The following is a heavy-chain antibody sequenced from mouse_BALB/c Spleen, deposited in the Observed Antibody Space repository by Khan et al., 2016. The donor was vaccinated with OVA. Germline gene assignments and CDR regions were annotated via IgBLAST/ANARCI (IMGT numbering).Heavy chain of an antibody. V-gene: IGHV1S41*01. J-gene: IGHJ4*01. CDR2: IGPGSGST. Sequence: DLVKPGASVKLSCKASGYTFTSYWINWIKQRPGQGLEGIGRIGPGSGSTSYNEMFTGKATLTVDTTSSTAYIQLSSLSSEDSAVYFCARSNYYGSSLYAMDYWGQGTSVTVSS. D-gene: IGHD1-1*01. CDR3: ARSNYYGSSLYAMDY. CDR1: GYTFTSYW.